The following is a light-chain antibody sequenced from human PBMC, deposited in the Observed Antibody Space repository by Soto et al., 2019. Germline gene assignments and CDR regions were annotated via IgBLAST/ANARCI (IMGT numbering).Light chain of an antibody. CDR3: QQRSNWPWT. CDR1: QSIRYW. V-gene: IGKV1-5*03. J-gene: IGKJ1*01. CDR2: EAS. Sequence: SLFTLSVSKKDRANITCGASQSIRYWLAWFQQKAGKAPKLLIYEASRLESGVPSRISGSGSGTDFTLTISSLEPEDFAVYYCQQRSNWPWTFGQR.